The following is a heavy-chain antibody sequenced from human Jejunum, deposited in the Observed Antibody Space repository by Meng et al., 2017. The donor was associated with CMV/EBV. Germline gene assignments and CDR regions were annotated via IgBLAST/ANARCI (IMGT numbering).Heavy chain of an antibody. CDR3: ARGRRNEPLFDY. CDR2: LIAVFDKT. V-gene: IGHV1-69*13. Sequence: QFQLVQSGAEVKKPGSSVKVACKTSGGSFSTHTFSWVRHAPGQGLEWMGGLIAVFDKTKAAPRFQDRVTFTADESTSTAYMELSSLTFDDTAVYFCARGRRNEPLFDYWGQGTLVTVSS. CDR1: GGSFSTHT. D-gene: IGHD1-14*01. J-gene: IGHJ4*02.